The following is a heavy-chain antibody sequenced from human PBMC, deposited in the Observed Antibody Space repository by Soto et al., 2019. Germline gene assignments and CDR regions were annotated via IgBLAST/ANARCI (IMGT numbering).Heavy chain of an antibody. D-gene: IGHD2-2*01. CDR3: ARSQGSSTSLEIYYYYYYGMDV. CDR2: IIPIPGTA. CDR1: GGTFGSYA. V-gene: IGHV1-69*01. J-gene: IGHJ6*04. Sequence: QVQLVQSGAEVKKPGSSVKVSCKASGGTFGSYAISWVRQAPGQGLEWMGGIIPIPGTANYAQKFQGRVTIAADESTSTAYMELSSLRTEDTAVYYCARSQGSSTSLEIYYYYYYGMDVWGKGTTVTVYS.